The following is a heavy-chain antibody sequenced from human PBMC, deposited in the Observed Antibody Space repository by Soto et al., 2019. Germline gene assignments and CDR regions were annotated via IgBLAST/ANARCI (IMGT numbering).Heavy chain of an antibody. D-gene: IGHD3-10*01. J-gene: IGHJ6*02. CDR2: ISYDGSNK. CDR3: AKDQYDSGSYYYYYYGMDV. CDR1: GFTFSSYG. Sequence: QVQLVESGGGVVQPGRSLRLSCAASGFTFSSYGMHWVRQAPGKGLELVAVISYDGSNKYYADSVKGRFTISRDNSKNTLYLQMNSLRAEDTAVYYWAKDQYDSGSYYYYYYGMDVWGQGTTVTVSS. V-gene: IGHV3-30*18.